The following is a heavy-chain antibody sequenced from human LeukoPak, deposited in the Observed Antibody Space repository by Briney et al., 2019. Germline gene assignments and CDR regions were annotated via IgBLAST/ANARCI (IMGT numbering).Heavy chain of an antibody. CDR2: IYPRDGST. Sequence: ASVKVSCKASGYTFTSNYIHWVRQAPGQGLEWMGMIYPRDGSTSYAQKFQGRVTVTRDTSTGTVHMELSGLRSEDTAVYYCARDQEGFDYWGQGTLATVSS. V-gene: IGHV1-46*01. CDR3: ARDQEGFDY. J-gene: IGHJ4*02. CDR1: GYTFTSNY.